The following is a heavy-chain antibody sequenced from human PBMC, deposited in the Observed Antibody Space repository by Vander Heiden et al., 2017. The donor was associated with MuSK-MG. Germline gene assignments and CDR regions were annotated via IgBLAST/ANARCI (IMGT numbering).Heavy chain of an antibody. J-gene: IGHJ4*02. CDR2: ISSSGSTI. CDR3: ARDLLYGSANGY. V-gene: IGHV3-48*03. CDR1: GFTFSSYE. D-gene: IGHD3-10*01. Sequence: EVQLVESGGGLVQPGGSLRLSGAASGFTFSSYEMTWVRQAPGKGLEWVSYISSSGSTIYYAYSVKARFTISRDNARNSLYLQMNSLRAEDTAGYDCARDLLYGSANGYWGQGTLGNVAA.